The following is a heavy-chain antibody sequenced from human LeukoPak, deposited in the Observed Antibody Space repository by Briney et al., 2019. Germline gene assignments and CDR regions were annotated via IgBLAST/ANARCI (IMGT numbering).Heavy chain of an antibody. D-gene: IGHD2-2*01. J-gene: IGHJ5*02. Sequence: ASVKVSCKASGGTFSSYTISWVRQAPGQGLEWMGRIIPILGIANYAQKFQGRVTITADKSTSTAYMELSSLRSEDTAVYYCARDRDIVVVPAAIGYWFDPWGQGTLVTVSS. V-gene: IGHV1-69*04. CDR2: IIPILGIA. CDR3: ARDRDIVVVPAAIGYWFDP. CDR1: GGTFSSYT.